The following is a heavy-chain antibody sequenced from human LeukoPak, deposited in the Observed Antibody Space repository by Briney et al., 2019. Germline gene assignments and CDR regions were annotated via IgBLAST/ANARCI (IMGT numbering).Heavy chain of an antibody. D-gene: IGHD2-2*01. CDR3: ARVAYCSSTSCSDAFDL. J-gene: IGHJ3*01. CDR1: GYTFISYG. V-gene: IGHV1-18*01. CDR2: ISAHNGDT. Sequence: ASVKVSCKASGYTFISYGLSWVRQAPGHGLEWMGWISAHNGDTKYAQNLQGRVTVTTDTSTSTVYMDLRSLRSDDTAVYYCARVAYCSSTSCSDAFDLWGQGTMVTVSS.